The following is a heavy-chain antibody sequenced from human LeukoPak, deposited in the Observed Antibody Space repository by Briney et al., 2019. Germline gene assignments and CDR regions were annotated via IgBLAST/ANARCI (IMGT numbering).Heavy chain of an antibody. V-gene: IGHV5-51*01. CDR2: IYPGDSDT. J-gene: IGHJ4*02. CDR1: GYTYTSYW. Sequence: KDGASLKISCKASGYTYTSYWIGWVRQMPGKGLEWMGIIYPGDSDTRYGPSFQGQVTISADKSISTAYLQWSSLKASDTAMYYCARQNYYGSGSYYIDWGQGTLVTVSS. CDR3: ARQNYYGSGSYYID. D-gene: IGHD3-10*01.